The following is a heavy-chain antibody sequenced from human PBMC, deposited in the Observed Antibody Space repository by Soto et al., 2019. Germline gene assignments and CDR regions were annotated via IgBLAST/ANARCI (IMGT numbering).Heavy chain of an antibody. V-gene: IGHV3-30-3*01. D-gene: IGHD6-6*01. CDR1: GFTFSSYA. J-gene: IGHJ4*02. CDR2: ISYDGSNK. CDR3: ARSIAAPEAYYFDY. Sequence: QVQLVESGGGVVQPGRSLRLSCAASGFTFSSYAMHWVRQAPGKGLEWVAVISYDGSNKYYADSVKGRFTISRDNSKNTLYLQMNSLRAEDTAVYYCARSIAAPEAYYFDYWGQGTLFTVSS.